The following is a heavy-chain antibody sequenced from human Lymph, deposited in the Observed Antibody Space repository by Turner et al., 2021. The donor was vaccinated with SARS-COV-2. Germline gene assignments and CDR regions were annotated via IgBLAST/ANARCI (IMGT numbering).Heavy chain of an antibody. V-gene: IGHV3-53*02. CDR3: ARDLGPVAFDI. CDR2: INSGGTT. CDR1: GFTVSSNY. J-gene: IGHJ3*02. Sequence: EVQLVETGGGLIQPGGSLGLPCAASGFTVSSNYMSWVRQAPGKGLEWVSVINSGGTTYYADSVKGRFTSSRDNTKNTLYLQMNSLRAEDTAVYYCARDLGPVAFDIWGQGTMVTVSS.